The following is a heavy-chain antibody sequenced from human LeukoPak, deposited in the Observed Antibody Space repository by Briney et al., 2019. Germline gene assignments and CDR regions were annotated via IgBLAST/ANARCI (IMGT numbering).Heavy chain of an antibody. Sequence: PSQTLSLTCTVSGGSISSYYWSWIRQPAGKGLEWIGRIYTSGSTNYNPPLKSRVTMSVDTSKNQFSLKLSSVTAADTAVYYCARSSVVPAAIWFDPWGQGTLVTVSS. CDR3: ARSSVVPAAIWFDP. J-gene: IGHJ5*02. CDR1: GGSISSYY. D-gene: IGHD2-2*01. CDR2: IYTSGST. V-gene: IGHV4-4*07.